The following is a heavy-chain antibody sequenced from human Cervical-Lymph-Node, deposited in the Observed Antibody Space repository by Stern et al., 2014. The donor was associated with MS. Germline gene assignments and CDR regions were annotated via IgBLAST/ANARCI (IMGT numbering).Heavy chain of an antibody. CDR3: ARGNYDFWSGGSDNYFDP. V-gene: IGHV1-2*02. CDR1: GYTFTGYY. Sequence: VQLVESGAEVKNPGASVKVSCKASGYTFTGYYIHWVRQAPGKGLEWMGWINPNSGGTDYAQEFKGRVPMTGDTSISTASMQLSSLTSDDTAVYYCARGNYDFWSGGSDNYFDPWGQGTLVTVSS. CDR2: INPNSGGT. D-gene: IGHD3-3*01. J-gene: IGHJ5*02.